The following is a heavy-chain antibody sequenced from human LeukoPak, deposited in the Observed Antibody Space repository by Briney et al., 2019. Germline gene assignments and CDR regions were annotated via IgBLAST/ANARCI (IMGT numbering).Heavy chain of an antibody. J-gene: IGHJ3*02. Sequence: ASVKVSCKASGGTFSSYAISWVRQAPGQGLEWMGGIIPIFGTANYAQKFQGRVTITADESTSTAYMELSSLSSEDTAVYSCASDPQGGSVGGAFDIWGQGTMVTVSS. V-gene: IGHV1-69*01. D-gene: IGHD3-10*01. CDR3: ASDPQGGSVGGAFDI. CDR1: GGTFSSYA. CDR2: IIPIFGTA.